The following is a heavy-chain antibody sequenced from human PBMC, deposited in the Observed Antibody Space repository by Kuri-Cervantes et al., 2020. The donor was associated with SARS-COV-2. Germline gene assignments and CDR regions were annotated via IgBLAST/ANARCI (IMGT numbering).Heavy chain of an antibody. CDR2: MNPNSGNT. J-gene: IGHJ6*03. CDR3: ARDIVGAPYYYYYYMDV. V-gene: IGHV1-8*03. CDR1: GYTFTGYY. Sequence: ASVKVSCKASGYTFTGYYMHWVRQAPGQGLEWMGWMNPNSGNTGYAQKFQGRVTITRNTSISTAYMELRSLRSDDTAVYYCARDIVGAPYYYYYYMDVWGKGTTVTVSS. D-gene: IGHD1-26*01.